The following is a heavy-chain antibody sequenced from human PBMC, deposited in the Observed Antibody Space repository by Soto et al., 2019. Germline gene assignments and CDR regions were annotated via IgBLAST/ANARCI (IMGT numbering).Heavy chain of an antibody. D-gene: IGHD6-19*01. CDR3: ASLAVAGTSYYYYGMDV. Sequence: VGSLRLSCAASGFTFSSYWMSWVRQAPGKGLEWVANIKQDGSEKYYVDSVKGRFTISRDNAKNSLYLQMNSLRAEDTAVYYCASLAVAGTSYYYYGMDVWGQGTTVTVSS. J-gene: IGHJ6*02. CDR1: GFTFSSYW. CDR2: IKQDGSEK. V-gene: IGHV3-7*01.